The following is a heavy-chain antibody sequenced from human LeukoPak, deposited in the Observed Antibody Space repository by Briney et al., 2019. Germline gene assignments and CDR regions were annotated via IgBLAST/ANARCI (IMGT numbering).Heavy chain of an antibody. J-gene: IGHJ5*02. D-gene: IGHD4-17*01. CDR3: ASFPDYGDSRNWFDP. CDR2: INPSGGST. Sequence: RASVKVSCKASGYTFTSYYMHWVRQAPGQGLEWMGIINPSGGSTSYAQKFQGRVTITADESTSTAYMELSSLRSEDTAVYYCASFPDYGDSRNWFDPWGQGTLVTVSS. CDR1: GYTFTSYY. V-gene: IGHV1-46*01.